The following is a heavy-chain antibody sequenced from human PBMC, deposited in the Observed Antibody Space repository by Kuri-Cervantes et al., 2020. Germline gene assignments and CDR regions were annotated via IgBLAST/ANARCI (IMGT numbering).Heavy chain of an antibody. CDR1: GFTFSSYG. Sequence: LKISCAASGFTFSSYGMHWVRQAPGKGLEWVAVIWYDGSNKYYADSVKGRFTISRDNSKSTLYLQMDSLRAEDTAVYYCARFYGDYVKPKIDYWGQGTLVTVSS. J-gene: IGHJ4*02. V-gene: IGHV3-33*01. CDR3: ARFYGDYVKPKIDY. D-gene: IGHD4-17*01. CDR2: IWYDGSNK.